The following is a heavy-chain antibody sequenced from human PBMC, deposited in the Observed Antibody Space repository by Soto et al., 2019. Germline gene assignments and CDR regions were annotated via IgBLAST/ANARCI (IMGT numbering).Heavy chain of an antibody. CDR1: GYSFTSYW. CDR3: ARAEYCSSTSCPFYYYVMDV. V-gene: IGHV5-51*01. CDR2: IYPGDSDT. Sequence: ESMTISCTGSGYSFTSYWIGWVRQMPGKGLEWMGIIYPGDSDTRYSPSFQGQVTISADKSISTAYLQWSSLKASDTAMYYGARAEYCSSTSCPFYYYVMDVWGKGTTVTVA. D-gene: IGHD2-2*01. J-gene: IGHJ6*04.